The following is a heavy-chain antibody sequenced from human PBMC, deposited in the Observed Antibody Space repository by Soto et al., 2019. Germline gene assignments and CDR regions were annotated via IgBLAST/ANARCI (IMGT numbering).Heavy chain of an antibody. CDR2: IWYGGSNK. CDR3: AKVYSYYYYYGMDV. D-gene: IGHD2-15*01. V-gene: IGHV3-33*06. J-gene: IGHJ6*02. CDR1: GFTFSSYG. Sequence: GGSLRLSCAASGFTFSSYGMHWVRQAPGKGLEWVSVIWYGGSNKYYADSVKGRFTISRDNSKNTLYLQMNSLRAEDTAVYYCAKVYSYYYYYGMDVWGQGTTVTVSS.